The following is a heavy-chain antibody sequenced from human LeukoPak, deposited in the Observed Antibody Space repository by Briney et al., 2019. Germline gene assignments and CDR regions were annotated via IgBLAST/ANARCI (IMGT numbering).Heavy chain of an antibody. CDR2: INAGNGNT. CDR3: ARGRAFGHAIDY. J-gene: IGHJ4*02. V-gene: IGHV1-3*01. D-gene: IGHD3/OR15-3a*01. CDR1: GYTFTSYA. Sequence: ASVKVSCKASGYTFTSYAMHWVRQAPGQRLEWMGWINAGNGNTKYSQKFQGRVTITRDTSASTAYMELSSLRSEDTAVYYCARGRAFGHAIDYWGQGTLVTVSS.